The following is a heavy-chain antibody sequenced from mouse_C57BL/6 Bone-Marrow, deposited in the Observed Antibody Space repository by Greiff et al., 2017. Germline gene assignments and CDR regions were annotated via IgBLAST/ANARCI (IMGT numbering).Heavy chain of an antibody. CDR2: IWSGGST. D-gene: IGHD1-1*01. J-gene: IGHJ4*01. V-gene: IGHV2-2*01. Sequence: VHLVESGPGLVQPSQSLSITCTVSGFSLTSYGVHWVRQSPGKGLECLGVIWSGGSTDYNAAFISSLTISKDNSNSQAFFKMNSLQADDTAIYYCSSYYYGSSYEAMDYWGQGTSVTVSS. CDR3: SSYYYGSSYEAMDY. CDR1: GFSLTSYG.